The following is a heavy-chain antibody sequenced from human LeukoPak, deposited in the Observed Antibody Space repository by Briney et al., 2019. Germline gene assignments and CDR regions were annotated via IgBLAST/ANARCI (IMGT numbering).Heavy chain of an antibody. CDR3: ARHHSSIWAPFDY. D-gene: IGHD6-13*01. Sequence: GESLRISCQGLGYSFTSNWISWVRQMPGTGLEWMGRIDPSDSYTNYSPSFQGHVTISADRSISTAYLQWSSLKASDTAMYYCARHHSSIWAPFDYWGQGTLVTVSS. J-gene: IGHJ4*02. CDR1: GYSFTSNW. CDR2: IDPSDSYT. V-gene: IGHV5-10-1*01.